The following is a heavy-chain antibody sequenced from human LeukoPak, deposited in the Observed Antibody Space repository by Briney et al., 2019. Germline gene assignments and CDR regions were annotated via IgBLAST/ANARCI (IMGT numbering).Heavy chain of an antibody. D-gene: IGHD2-21*02. V-gene: IGHV1-2*02. CDR1: GYTFTGYY. CDR2: INPNTGDT. Sequence: GTSVTVSCKASGYTFTGYYMHWVRQAPGQGLEWMGWINPNTGDTKYAQNFQGRVTMTRDTSISTVYMEVSRLRSDDTAVYYCARTCGGDCYILDSWGQGTLVTVSS. J-gene: IGHJ4*02. CDR3: ARTCGGDCYILDS.